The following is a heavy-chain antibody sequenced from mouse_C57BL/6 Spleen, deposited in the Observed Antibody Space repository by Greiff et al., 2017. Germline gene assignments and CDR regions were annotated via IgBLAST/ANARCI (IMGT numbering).Heavy chain of an antibody. J-gene: IGHJ2*01. Sequence: VQLQQPGAELVKPGASVKLSCKASGYTFTSYWMHWVKQRPGQGLEWIGMINPNSGSTNYNEKFKSKATLTVDKASSTAYMQLSSLTSEDSAVYYCAREDYYGSSPYYFGYWGKGTTLTVSS. D-gene: IGHD1-1*01. CDR1: GYTFTSYW. V-gene: IGHV1-64*01. CDR3: AREDYYGSSPYYFGY. CDR2: INPNSGST.